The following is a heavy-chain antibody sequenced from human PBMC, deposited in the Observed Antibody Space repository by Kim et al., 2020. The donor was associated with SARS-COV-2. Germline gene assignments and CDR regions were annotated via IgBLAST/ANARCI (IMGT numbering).Heavy chain of an antibody. J-gene: IGHJ6*02. V-gene: IGHV4-59*13. D-gene: IGHD6-13*01. CDR2: IFHNGVT. CDR1: GDSMTPFF. Sequence: SETLSLTCTVSGDSMTPFFWSWIRQPPGKGLEWIGSIFHNGVTNYSPSLGSRLTMSMDTSKNQMSLTLTSVTTGDSALYFCARHRLAASGLSLDVWGQGATVIVSS. CDR3: ARHRLAASGLSLDV.